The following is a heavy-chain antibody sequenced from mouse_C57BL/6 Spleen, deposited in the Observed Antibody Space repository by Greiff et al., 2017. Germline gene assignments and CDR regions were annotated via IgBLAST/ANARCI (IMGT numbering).Heavy chain of an antibody. CDR2: IDPSDSYT. CDR1: GYTFTSYW. J-gene: IGHJ1*03. D-gene: IGHD1-1*01. CDR3: ARGDYGSSYGYFDV. V-gene: IGHV1-69*01. Sequence: VKLMESGAELVMPGASVKLSCKASGYTFTSYWMHWVKQRPGQGLEWIGEIDPSDSYTNYNQKFKGKSTLTVDKSSSTAYMQLSSLTSEDSAVYYCARGDYGSSYGYFDVWGTGTTVTVSS.